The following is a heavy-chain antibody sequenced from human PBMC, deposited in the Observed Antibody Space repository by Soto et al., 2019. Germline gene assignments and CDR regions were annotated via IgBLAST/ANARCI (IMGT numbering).Heavy chain of an antibody. CDR2: ISYDGSSK. Sequence: QVQLVESGGGVVQPGRSLRLSCEASGFTFSSYGMHWVRQAPGKGLEWVAVISYDGSSKYYADSVKGRFTISRDNSKNALYLQMNSLRAEDTAVYYCAKDWGGAGLREALWYYGMDVWGQGTTVTVSS. CDR1: GFTFSSYG. CDR3: AKDWGGAGLREALWYYGMDV. V-gene: IGHV3-30*18. J-gene: IGHJ6*02. D-gene: IGHD3-10*01.